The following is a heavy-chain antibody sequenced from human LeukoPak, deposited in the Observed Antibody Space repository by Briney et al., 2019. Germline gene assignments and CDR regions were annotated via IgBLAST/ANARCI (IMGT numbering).Heavy chain of an antibody. J-gene: IGHJ5*02. CDR3: ARGNIVVVPAAITNWFDP. CDR1: GFTFSSYS. D-gene: IGHD2-2*01. V-gene: IGHV4-34*01. CDR2: INHSGST. Sequence: GSLRLSCAASGFTFSSYSMNWIRQPPGKGLEWIGEINHSGSTNYNPSLKSRVTISVDTSKNQFSLKLSSVTAADTAVYYCARGNIVVVPAAITNWFDPWGQGTLVTVSS.